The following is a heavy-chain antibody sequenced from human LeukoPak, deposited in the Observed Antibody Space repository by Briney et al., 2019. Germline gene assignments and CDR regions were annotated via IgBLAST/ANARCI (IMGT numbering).Heavy chain of an antibody. Sequence: SVKVSCKASGGTFSSYAISWVRQAPGQGLEWMGRIIPILGIANYAQKFQGRVTITADKSTSTAYMELRSLRSDDTAVYYCARDSSSFDYWGQGTLVTVSS. CDR1: GGTFSSYA. J-gene: IGHJ4*02. D-gene: IGHD6-13*01. CDR2: IIPILGIA. V-gene: IGHV1-69*04. CDR3: ARDSSSFDY.